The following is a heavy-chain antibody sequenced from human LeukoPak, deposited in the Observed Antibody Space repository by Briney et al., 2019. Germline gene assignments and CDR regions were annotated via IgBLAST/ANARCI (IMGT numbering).Heavy chain of an antibody. V-gene: IGHV1-2*02. D-gene: IGHD3-22*01. J-gene: IGHJ4*02. CDR2: TNPNSGGT. CDR3: ARGVYYYDSSGYPYFDY. CDR1: GYTFTSYG. Sequence: ASVKVSCKASGYTFTSYGISWVRQAPGQGLEWMGWTNPNSGGTNYAQKFQGRVTMTRDTSISTAYMELSRLRSDDTAVYYCARGVYYYDSSGYPYFDYWGQGTLVTVSS.